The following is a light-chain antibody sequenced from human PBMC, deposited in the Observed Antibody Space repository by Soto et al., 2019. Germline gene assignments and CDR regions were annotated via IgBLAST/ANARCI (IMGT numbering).Light chain of an antibody. CDR1: SCDVGGYNY. CDR3: SSYAGSSNV. V-gene: IGLV2-14*01. CDR2: EVS. Sequence: QSVLTQPASVSGSPGQSITISCTGTSCDVGGYNYVSWYQQHPGKAPKLMIYEVSNRPSGVSNRFSGSKSGNTSSLTISGLQAEDEADYYCSSYAGSSNVFGTGTKVTVL. J-gene: IGLJ1*01.